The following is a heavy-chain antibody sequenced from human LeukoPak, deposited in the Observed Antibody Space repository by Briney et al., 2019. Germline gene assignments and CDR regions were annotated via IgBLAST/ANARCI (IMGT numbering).Heavy chain of an antibody. J-gene: IGHJ4*02. CDR3: ARGERWLQWGPDY. V-gene: IGHV5-51*01. D-gene: IGHD5-24*01. CDR1: GYSFTSYW. Sequence: GESLKISCKGSGYSFTSYWIGWVRQMPGKGLEWMGIIYPGDSDTRYSPSFQGQVTISADKSISTAYLQWSSLKASDTAMYYRARGERWLQWGPDYWGQGTLVTVSS. CDR2: IYPGDSDT.